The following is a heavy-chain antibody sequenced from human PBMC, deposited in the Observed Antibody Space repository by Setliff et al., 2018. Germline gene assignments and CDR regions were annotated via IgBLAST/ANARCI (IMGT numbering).Heavy chain of an antibody. Sequence: ASVKVSCKASGYSFTDYYMHWVRQVPGRGLEWMGWINPKSGNTNYAQKLQGRVTMTTDTSTSTGYMELRSLRYDDTAVYYCARAPRLEWILPTFDYWGQGTPVTVSS. CDR3: ARAPRLEWILPTFDY. CDR2: INPKSGNT. J-gene: IGHJ4*02. CDR1: GYSFTDYY. D-gene: IGHD3-3*01. V-gene: IGHV1-18*04.